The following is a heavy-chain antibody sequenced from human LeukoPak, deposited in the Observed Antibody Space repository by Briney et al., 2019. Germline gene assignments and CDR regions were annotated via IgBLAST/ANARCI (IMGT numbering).Heavy chain of an antibody. CDR1: GFTFDDYA. D-gene: IGHD5-18*01. V-gene: IGHV3-9*01. CDR3: AKGRYSYGFDY. Sequence: PGRSLRLSCAASGFTFDDYAMHWVRQAPGKGLEWVSGISWNSGSIGYADSVKGRFTISRDNAKNSLYLQVNSLRAEDTALYYCAKGRYSYGFDYWGQRTLVTVSS. CDR2: ISWNSGSI. J-gene: IGHJ4*02.